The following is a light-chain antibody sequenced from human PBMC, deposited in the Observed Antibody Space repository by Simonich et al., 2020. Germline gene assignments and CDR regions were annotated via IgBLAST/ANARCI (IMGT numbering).Light chain of an antibody. CDR3: MQALQTPQFT. CDR2: LGY. V-gene: IGKV2-28*01. J-gene: IGKJ3*01. CDR1: QSLLHSNGYNY. Sequence: DIVMTQSPLSLPVTPGEPASISCRSSQSLLHSNGYNYLDWYLQKPGQSPQLLIYLGYNRASGVPDSVSGSGSGTDFTLKISRVEAEDVGVYYCMQALQTPQFTFGPGTKVDIK.